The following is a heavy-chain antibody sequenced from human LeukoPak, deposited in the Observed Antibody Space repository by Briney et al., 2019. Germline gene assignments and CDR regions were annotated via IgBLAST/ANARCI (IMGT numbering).Heavy chain of an antibody. D-gene: IGHD6-19*01. J-gene: IGHJ3*02. Sequence: PSETLSLTCTVSGGSISSSSYYWGWIRQPPGKGLEWIGSIYYSGSTYYNPSLKSRVTISVDTSKNQFSLKLSSVTAADTAVYYCARDTYSGAGTGAFDIWGQGTMVTVSS. CDR1: GGSISSSSYY. CDR3: ARDTYSGAGTGAFDI. CDR2: IYYSGST. V-gene: IGHV4-39*07.